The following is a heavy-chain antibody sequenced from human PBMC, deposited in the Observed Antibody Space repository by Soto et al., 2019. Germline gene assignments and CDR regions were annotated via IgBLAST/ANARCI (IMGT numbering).Heavy chain of an antibody. V-gene: IGHV3-66*01. CDR2: IYSGGST. J-gene: IGHJ4*02. CDR1: GFTVSSNY. Sequence: GGSLRLSCAASGFTVSSNYMSWVRQAPGKGLEWVSVIYSGGSTYYADSVKGRFTISRDNSKNTLYLQMNSLRAEDTAVYYCAREYCDRTRCFLPDYWGQGALVTVSS. D-gene: IGHD2-2*01. CDR3: AREYCDRTRCFLPDY.